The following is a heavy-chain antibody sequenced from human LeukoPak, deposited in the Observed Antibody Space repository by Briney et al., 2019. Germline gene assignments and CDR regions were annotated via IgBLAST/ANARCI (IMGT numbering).Heavy chain of an antibody. D-gene: IGHD2-15*01. CDR2: IYPGDSDT. Sequence: GESLKLSCKGSGYSFTSYWIGSVRQMPGKGLEWMGIIYPGDSDTRYSPSFQGQVTISADKSISTAYLQWSSLKASDTAMYYCARHRYCSGGSCGDFDYWGQGTLVTVSS. CDR1: GYSFTSYW. V-gene: IGHV5-51*01. J-gene: IGHJ4*02. CDR3: ARHRYCSGGSCGDFDY.